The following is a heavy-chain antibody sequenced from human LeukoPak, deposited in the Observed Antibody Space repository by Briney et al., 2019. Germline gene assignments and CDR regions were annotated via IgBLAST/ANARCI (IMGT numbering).Heavy chain of an antibody. D-gene: IGHD5-18*01. CDR3: ARANTKGYSYGS. CDR2: INAGNGNT. CDR1: GYTFTSYG. V-gene: IGHV1-3*01. Sequence: ASVKVSCKASGYTFTSYGISWVRQAPGQGLEWMGWINAGNGNTKYSQKFQGRVTITRDTSASTAYKELSSLRSEDTAVYYCARANTKGYSYGSWGQGTLVTVSS. J-gene: IGHJ4*02.